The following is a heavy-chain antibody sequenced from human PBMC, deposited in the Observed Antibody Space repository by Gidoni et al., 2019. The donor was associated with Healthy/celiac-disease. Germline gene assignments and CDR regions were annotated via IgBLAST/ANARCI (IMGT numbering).Heavy chain of an antibody. CDR1: GFTFSGYA. CDR3: AIPQVGYFRY. Sequence: EVQLLESGGGLVQPGLSLRLSCPASGFTFSGYAMSWVRQAPWKGSECVSAMSGSCGRTYYADTVKCRFTISRDTSKNTLYLQMNSLRSEDTAVYYCAIPQVGYFRYWGQGTLVTVSS. J-gene: IGHJ4*02. V-gene: IGHV3-23*01. CDR2: MSGSCGRT. D-gene: IGHD3-9*01.